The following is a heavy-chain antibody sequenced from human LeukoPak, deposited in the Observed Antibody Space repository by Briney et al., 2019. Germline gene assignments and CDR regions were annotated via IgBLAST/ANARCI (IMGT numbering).Heavy chain of an antibody. D-gene: IGHD3-22*01. V-gene: IGHV1-18*01. CDR1: GYTVTSYG. Sequence: GASVKVSCKASGYTVTSYGISWVRQAPGQGLEWMGWISAYNGNTNYAQKLQGRVTMTTDTSTSTAYMELRSLRSDDTAVYYCARDQDDSSGYYNDFDYWGQGTLVTVSS. J-gene: IGHJ4*02. CDR3: ARDQDDSSGYYNDFDY. CDR2: ISAYNGNT.